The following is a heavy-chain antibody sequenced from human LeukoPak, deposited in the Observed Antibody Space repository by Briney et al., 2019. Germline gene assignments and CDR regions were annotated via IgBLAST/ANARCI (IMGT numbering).Heavy chain of an antibody. Sequence: PGGSLRLSCAASGFTVSSNYMSWVRQAPGKGLEWVSVIYSGGSTYYADSVKGRFTISRDNSKNTLYLQMNSLRAEDTAVYYCARSPPRIVGATYIDYWGQGTLVTVSS. CDR2: IYSGGST. D-gene: IGHD1-26*01. J-gene: IGHJ4*02. CDR1: GFTVSSNY. CDR3: ARSPPRIVGATYIDY. V-gene: IGHV3-53*01.